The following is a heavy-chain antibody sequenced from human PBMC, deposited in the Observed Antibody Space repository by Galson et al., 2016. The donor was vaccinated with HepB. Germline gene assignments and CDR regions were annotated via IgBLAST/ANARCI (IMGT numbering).Heavy chain of an antibody. D-gene: IGHD6-13*01. Sequence: SLRLSCAASGFTVSNNYMRWVRQAPGKALEWVSLIYSSGNTHYADSVKGRFTISRDSSKNTVYLQMNSLRVDDTAVYYCVRGGGAAAATWGQGTLVTVS. CDR1: GFTVSNNY. J-gene: IGHJ5*02. CDR2: IYSSGNT. V-gene: IGHV3-53*01. CDR3: VRGGGAAAAT.